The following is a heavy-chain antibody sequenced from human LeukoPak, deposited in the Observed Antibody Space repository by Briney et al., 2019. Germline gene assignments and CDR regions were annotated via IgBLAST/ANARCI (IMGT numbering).Heavy chain of an antibody. J-gene: IGHJ4*02. D-gene: IGHD3-22*01. V-gene: IGHV3-23*01. CDR3: AKESVKDSSGYYFDY. Sequence: GGSLRLSCAASGFTFSSYAISWVRQAPGKGLEWVSGIIGSGTSTFYADSVKGRFTISRDNSTNTLYLQMTRLRAEDTAGYYCAKESVKDSSGYYFDYWGQGTLVTVSS. CDR1: GFTFSSYA. CDR2: IIGSGTST.